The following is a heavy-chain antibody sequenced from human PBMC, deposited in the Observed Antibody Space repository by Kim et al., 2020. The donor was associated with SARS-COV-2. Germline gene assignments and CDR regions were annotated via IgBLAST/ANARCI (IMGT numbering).Heavy chain of an antibody. V-gene: IGHV3-9*01. D-gene: IGHD1-1*01. CDR2: ISWNRGTI. Sequence: GGSLRLSCAASGFNFDDYAMNWVRQAPGKGLEWVSGISWNRGTIDYADSVKGRFTISRDNAKKSLFLQMNSLTTEDTALYYCAKGRGAGSDTSQFYAVDVGGRETTDSVST. J-gene: IGHJ6*01. CDR1: GFNFDDYA. CDR3: AKGRGAGSDTSQFYAVDV.